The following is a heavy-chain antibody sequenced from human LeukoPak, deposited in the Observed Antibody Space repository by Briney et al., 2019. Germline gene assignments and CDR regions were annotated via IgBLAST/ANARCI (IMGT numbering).Heavy chain of an antibody. Sequence: PWASVKVSCKASGGTFSSYAISWVRQAPGQGLEWMGVIIPIFGTANYAQKFQGRVTITADESTSTAYMELSSLRAEDTALYHCARDLYYYGSGSYYSDAFDIWGQGTTVTVSS. D-gene: IGHD3-10*01. V-gene: IGHV1-69*13. CDR3: ARDLYYYGSGSYYSDAFDI. J-gene: IGHJ3*02. CDR1: GGTFSSYA. CDR2: IIPIFGTA.